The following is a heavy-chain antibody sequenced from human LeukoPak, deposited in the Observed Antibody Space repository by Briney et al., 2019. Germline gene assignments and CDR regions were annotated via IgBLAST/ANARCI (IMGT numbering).Heavy chain of an antibody. D-gene: IGHD3-22*01. Sequence: SETLSLTCAVYGGSFSGYYWSWIRQPPGKGLEWIGEINHSGSTNYNPSLKSRVTISVDTSKDQFSLKLSSVTAADTAVYYCARFYPTYYYDSSGLGPWGQGTLVTVSS. CDR3: ARFYPTYYYDSSGLGP. CDR2: INHSGST. J-gene: IGHJ5*02. CDR1: GGSFSGYY. V-gene: IGHV4-34*01.